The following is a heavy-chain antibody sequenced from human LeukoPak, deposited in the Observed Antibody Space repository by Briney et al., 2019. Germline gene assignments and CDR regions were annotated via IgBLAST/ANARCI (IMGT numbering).Heavy chain of an antibody. J-gene: IGHJ4*02. D-gene: IGHD3-22*01. CDR2: IRGSGGST. CDR1: GFTFSSYA. V-gene: IGHV3-23*01. CDR3: AKDQWMYYYDSSGYYGNYFDY. Sequence: GGSLRLSCAASGFTFSSYAMSWVRQAPGKGLEWVSAIRGSGGSTYYADSVKGRFTISRDNSKNTLYLQMNSLRAEDTAVYYCAKDQWMYYYDSSGYYGNYFDYWGQGTLVTVSS.